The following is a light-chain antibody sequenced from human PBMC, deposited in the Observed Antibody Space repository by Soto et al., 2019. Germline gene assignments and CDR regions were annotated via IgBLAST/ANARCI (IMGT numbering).Light chain of an antibody. CDR3: QQYESSPLT. CDR1: QSVSSAL. Sequence: EIVLTQSPDTLSLSPGERATLSCRASQSVSSALLAWYQQKPGQAPRLLIYRASTRATGIPDRFTGSGSGKDFTLTISRLEPEDFEVYYCQQYESSPLTFGGGTKVEIK. CDR2: RAS. V-gene: IGKV3-20*01. J-gene: IGKJ4*01.